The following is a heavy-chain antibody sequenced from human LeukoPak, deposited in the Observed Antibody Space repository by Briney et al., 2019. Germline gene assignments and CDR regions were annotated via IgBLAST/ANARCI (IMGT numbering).Heavy chain of an antibody. CDR2: INPNTGDT. CDR3: ARSRRVGNGEYPDY. J-gene: IGHJ4*02. CDR1: GYTFTGYY. Sequence: ASVKASCKASGYTFTGYYMHWVRKTPGQGLEWMGWINPNTGDTNYGRKFQGRATMTRDTSINTAYMELRSLRSDDTAVYYCARSRRVGNGEYPDYWGQGTLVTVSS. V-gene: IGHV1-2*02. D-gene: IGHD3-10*01.